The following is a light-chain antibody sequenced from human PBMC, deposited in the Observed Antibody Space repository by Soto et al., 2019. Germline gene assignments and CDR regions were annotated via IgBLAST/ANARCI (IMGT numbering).Light chain of an antibody. J-gene: IGLJ1*01. Sequence: QSVLTQPASVSGSPGQSITMSCTGTISDIGGYEYVSWYQQHPGKAPRLMIYEVTYRPSGVSNRFSGSKSGSTASLTISGLQAEDEADYYCSSYTDSSTLGLYVFGTGTKVTVL. CDR3: SSYTDSSTLGLYV. CDR1: ISDIGGYEY. V-gene: IGLV2-14*01. CDR2: EVT.